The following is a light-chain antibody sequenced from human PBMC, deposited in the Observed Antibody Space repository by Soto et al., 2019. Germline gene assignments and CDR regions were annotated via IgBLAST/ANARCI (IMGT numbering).Light chain of an antibody. CDR2: DVS. Sequence: QSVPTQPASVSGSPGQSITISCTGTSSDVGGYNFVCWYQQQRDKATTLIILDVSKRPSVVSDRFAGSKSGNTASPTICVLQAEDEADYCCGSYASARTVVFGGGTKVTVL. CDR3: GSYASARTVV. CDR1: SSDVGGYNF. V-gene: IGLV2-14*01. J-gene: IGLJ2*01.